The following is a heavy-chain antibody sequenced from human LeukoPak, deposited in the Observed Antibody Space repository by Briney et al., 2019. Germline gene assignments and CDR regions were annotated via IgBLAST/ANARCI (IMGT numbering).Heavy chain of an antibody. CDR3: ARGITMVRGVPSKYYFDY. J-gene: IGHJ4*02. V-gene: IGHV4-34*01. CDR1: GGSFSGYY. Sequence: SETLSLTCAVYGGSFSGYYWSWIRQPPGKGLEWIGEINHSGSTNYNPSLKSRVTISVDTSKNQLSLKLSSVTAADTAVYYCARGITMVRGVPSKYYFDYWGQGTLVTVSS. D-gene: IGHD3-10*01. CDR2: INHSGST.